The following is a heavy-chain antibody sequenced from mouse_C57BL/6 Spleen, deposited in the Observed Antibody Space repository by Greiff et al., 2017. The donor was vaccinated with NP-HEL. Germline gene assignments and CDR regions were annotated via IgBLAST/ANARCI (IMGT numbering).Heavy chain of an antibody. V-gene: IGHV1-53*01. CDR3: ARPSALLRWAMDY. J-gene: IGHJ4*01. CDR2: INPSNGGT. CDR1: GYTFTSYW. D-gene: IGHD1-1*01. Sequence: VQLQQPGTELVKPGASVKLSCKASGYTFTSYWMHWVKQRPGQGLEWIGNINPSNGGTNYNEKFKSKATLTVDKSSSTAYMQLSSLTSEDSAVYYCARPSALLRWAMDYWGQGTSVTVSS.